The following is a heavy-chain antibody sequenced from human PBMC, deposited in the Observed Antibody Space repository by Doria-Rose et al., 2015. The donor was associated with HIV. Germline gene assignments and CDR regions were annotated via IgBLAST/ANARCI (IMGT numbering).Heavy chain of an antibody. CDR1: GYSFTRYW. CDR3: ARRRGEGNADEF. CDR2: VYPGDSDT. D-gene: IGHD2-21*01. J-gene: IGHJ4*02. Sequence: EVHLLESGPQVKKSGESLKISCKGSGYSFTRYWISWVRQVPGKGLEWMGIVYPGDSDTRYSPSFRGQVTISVDKSINTAYLEWNSLKAPDTALYFCARRRGEGNADEFWGQGTRGNVSS. V-gene: IGHV5-51*01.